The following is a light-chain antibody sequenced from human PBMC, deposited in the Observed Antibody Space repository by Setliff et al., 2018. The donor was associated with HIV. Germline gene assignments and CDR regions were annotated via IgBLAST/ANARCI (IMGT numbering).Light chain of an antibody. CDR1: SSNVGTGFG. J-gene: IGLJ1*01. Sequence: RVTIYCSGSSSNVGTGFGVQWYQQFPGAAPKLLIHDTNSRPSEVPVRFSGSKSGASASPAINGLEAEDEADYYCQSYDSRLNGYVFGTGTKGTVL. V-gene: IGLV1-40*03. CDR2: DTN. CDR3: QSYDSRLNGYV.